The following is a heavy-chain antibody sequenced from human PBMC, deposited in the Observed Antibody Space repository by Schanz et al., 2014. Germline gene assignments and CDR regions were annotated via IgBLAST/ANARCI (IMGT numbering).Heavy chain of an antibody. V-gene: IGHV3-23*01. J-gene: IGHJ5*02. Sequence: EVKLLESGGTLVRPGGSLRLSCAASGFTFSTYAMAWVRQAPGKGLEWVSSINTGGDSTYYADSVKGRFTISRDNSRDTVYLQMNSLRAEDTAVYYCARPALWFGDNCFDPWGQGTLVTVSS. CDR1: GFTFSTYA. CDR2: INTGGDST. CDR3: ARPALWFGDNCFDP. D-gene: IGHD3-10*01.